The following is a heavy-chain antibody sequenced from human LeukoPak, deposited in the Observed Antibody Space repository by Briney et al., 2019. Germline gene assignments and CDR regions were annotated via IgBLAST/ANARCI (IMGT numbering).Heavy chain of an antibody. CDR1: GYSISSGYY. CDR2: IYYSGST. J-gene: IGHJ3*02. V-gene: IGHV4-59*01. Sequence: SETLSLTCAVSGYSISSGYYWGWIRQPPGKGLEWIGYIYYSGSTNYNPSLKSRVTISVDTSKNQFSLKLSSVTAADTAVYYCARVDTATLDAFDIWGQGTMVTVSS. D-gene: IGHD5-18*01. CDR3: ARVDTATLDAFDI.